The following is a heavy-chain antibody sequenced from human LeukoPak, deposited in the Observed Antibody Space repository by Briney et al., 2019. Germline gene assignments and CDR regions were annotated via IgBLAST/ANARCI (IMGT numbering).Heavy chain of an antibody. CDR2: IYYSGST. CDR1: GGSISSYY. CDR3: ARDSNNYFDY. Sequence: SETLSLTCTVSGGSISSYYWSWIRQPPGKGLEWIGYIYYSGSTNYNPSLKSRVTISVDTSKNQFSLKLSSVTAADTAVYCCARDSNNYFDYWGQGTLVTVSS. D-gene: IGHD2/OR15-2a*01. J-gene: IGHJ4*02. V-gene: IGHV4-59*01.